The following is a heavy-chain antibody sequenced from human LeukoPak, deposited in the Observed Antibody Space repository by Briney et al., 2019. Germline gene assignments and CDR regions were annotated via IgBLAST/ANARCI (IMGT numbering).Heavy chain of an antibody. J-gene: IGHJ4*02. Sequence: PGRSLRLSCAASGFTFSSYAMSWVRQAPGKGLEWVSAISGSGGSTYYADSVKGRFTISRDNAKNSLYLQMNSLRAEDTAVYYCARSDIFGYYFDYWGQGTLVTVSS. CDR3: ARSDIFGYYFDY. D-gene: IGHD3-9*01. CDR2: ISGSGGST. CDR1: GFTFSSYA. V-gene: IGHV3-23*01.